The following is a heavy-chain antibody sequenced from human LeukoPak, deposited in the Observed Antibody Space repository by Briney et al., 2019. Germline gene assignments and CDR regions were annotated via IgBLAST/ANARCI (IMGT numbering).Heavy chain of an antibody. CDR2: ILNDGSNE. J-gene: IGHJ4*02. CDR3: AKDGGGTDFDY. V-gene: IGHV3-30*18. Sequence: GGSLRLSCAASGFIFSSFGMHWVRQAPGKGLEGVAFILNDGSNEHYADSVKGRFTISRDNSKNTLYLQMNSLRAEDTAIYYCAKDGGGTDFDYWGQGTLVTVSS. D-gene: IGHD1-26*01. CDR1: GFIFSSFG.